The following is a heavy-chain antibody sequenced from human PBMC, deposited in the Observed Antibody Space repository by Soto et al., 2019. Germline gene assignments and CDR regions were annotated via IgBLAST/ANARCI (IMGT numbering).Heavy chain of an antibody. J-gene: IGHJ4*02. CDR2: ISSVGDT. V-gene: IGHV3-13*01. Sequence: GGSLRLSCAASGFTFSSYDMHWVRQTTGKGLEWVSAISSVGDTYYPGSVKGRFTISRDNSKNTLYLQMNSLRAEDTAVYYCAKNRPPPSTGPIDYWGQGTLVTAPQ. CDR3: AKNRPPPSTGPIDY. CDR1: GFTFSSYD. D-gene: IGHD4-17*01.